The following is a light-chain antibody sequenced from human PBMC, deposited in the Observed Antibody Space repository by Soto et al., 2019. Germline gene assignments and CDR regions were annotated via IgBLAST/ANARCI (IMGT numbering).Light chain of an antibody. CDR1: SSNIGNNY. CDR3: GTWDSSLSDGGV. J-gene: IGLJ2*01. V-gene: IGLV1-51*01. Sequence: QSVLTQPPSVSAAPGQTVTISCSGASSNIGNNYVSWYRQLPGTAPKLLIYDNNKRPSGIPDRFSGSRSGTSATLGITGLQTGDEADYYCGTWDSSLSDGGVFGGGTKLTVL. CDR2: DNN.